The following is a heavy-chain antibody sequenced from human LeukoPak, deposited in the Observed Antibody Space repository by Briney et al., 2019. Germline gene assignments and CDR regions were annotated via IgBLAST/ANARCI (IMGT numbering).Heavy chain of an antibody. CDR3: ARSGPKDWALDY. J-gene: IGHJ4*02. CDR1: GYTYSNYV. V-gene: IGHV1-18*01. CDR2: ISVYNDNA. D-gene: IGHD1-14*01. Sequence: ASVTVSCKATGYTYSNYVLTWVRQAPGQGLEWMGWISVYNDNAIYAQKFEGRVTMTTDTSTSTGYMELRSLRFDDTAVYYCARSGPKDWALDYWGRGTLVSVFS.